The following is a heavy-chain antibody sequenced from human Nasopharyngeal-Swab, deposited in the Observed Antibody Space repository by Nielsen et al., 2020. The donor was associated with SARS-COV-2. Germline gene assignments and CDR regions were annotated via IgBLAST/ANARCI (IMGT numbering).Heavy chain of an antibody. V-gene: IGHV3-23*01. CDR3: AKERYNWNGGADY. J-gene: IGHJ4*02. D-gene: IGHD1-1*01. CDR2: ISGSGGST. CDR1: GLRFSSSA. Sequence: GGVRSLACVGCGLRFSSSAVSWVCQAPGKGLEWVSAISGSGGSTYYADSVKGRFTISRDNSKNTLYLQMNSLRAEDTAVYYCAKERYNWNGGADYWGQGTLVTVSS.